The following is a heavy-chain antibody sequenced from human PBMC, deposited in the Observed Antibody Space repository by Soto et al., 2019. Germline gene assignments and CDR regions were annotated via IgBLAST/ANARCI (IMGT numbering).Heavy chain of an antibody. CDR3: ARDWAHIVVVPAAIGY. Sequence: PRWSLRLSCSASVFTFSSYSMNWFRQAPGKGLEWVSSISSSSYIYYADSVKGRFTISRDNAKNSLYLQMNSLRAEDTAVYYCARDWAHIVVVPAAIGYWGQGTLVTVSS. CDR1: VFTFSSYS. D-gene: IGHD2-2*01. V-gene: IGHV3-21*01. J-gene: IGHJ4*02. CDR2: ISSSSYI.